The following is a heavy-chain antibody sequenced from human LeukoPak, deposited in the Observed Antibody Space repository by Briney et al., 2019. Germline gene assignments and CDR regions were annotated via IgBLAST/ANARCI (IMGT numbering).Heavy chain of an antibody. CDR2: IIPILGIA. Sequence: GSSVNVSCKACVGTFSSYAISWVRQAPGQGLEWMGRIIPILGIANYAQKFQGRVTITADKSTSTAYKELSSLRSEDTAVYYCAREGLRSWGQGTLVTVSS. CDR1: VGTFSSYA. CDR3: AREGLRS. D-gene: IGHD3-10*01. J-gene: IGHJ4*02. V-gene: IGHV1-69*04.